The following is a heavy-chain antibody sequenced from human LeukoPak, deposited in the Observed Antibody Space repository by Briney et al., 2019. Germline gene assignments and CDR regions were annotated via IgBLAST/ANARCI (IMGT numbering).Heavy chain of an antibody. Sequence: VGSLRLSCAASGFTFRSYAMHWVRQAPGKGLEWVAVISYDGSNKYYADSVKGRFTISRDNSKNTLYLQMNSLRAEDTAVYYCARDLNNGIVVVPAAILSYWGQGTLVTVSS. J-gene: IGHJ4*02. CDR1: GFTFRSYA. CDR2: ISYDGSNK. D-gene: IGHD2-2*01. V-gene: IGHV3-30*04. CDR3: ARDLNNGIVVVPAAILSY.